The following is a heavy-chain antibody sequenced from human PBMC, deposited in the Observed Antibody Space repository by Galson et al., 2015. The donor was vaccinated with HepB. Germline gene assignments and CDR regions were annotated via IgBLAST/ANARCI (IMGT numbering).Heavy chain of an antibody. CDR1: GFTFSSYS. D-gene: IGHD3-3*01. CDR3: ARENYDFWSGYYPY. Sequence: SLRLSCAASGFTFSSYSMNWVRQAPGKGLEWVSYISSSSSTIYYADSVKGRFTISRDNAKNSLYLQMNSLRAEDTAVYYCARENYDFWSGYYPYWGQGTLVTVSS. J-gene: IGHJ4*02. CDR2: ISSSSSTI. V-gene: IGHV3-48*04.